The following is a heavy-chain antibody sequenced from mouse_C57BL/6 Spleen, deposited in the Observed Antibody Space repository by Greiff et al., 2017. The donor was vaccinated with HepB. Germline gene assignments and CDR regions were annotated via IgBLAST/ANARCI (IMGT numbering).Heavy chain of an antibody. Sequence: EVQLQESGPVLVKPGASVKMSCKASGYTFTDYYMNWVKQSHGKSLEWIGVINPYNGGTSYNQKFKGKATLTVDKSSSTAYMELNSLTSEDSAVYYCARWGYGSNEGTMDYWGQGTSVTVSS. CDR1: GYTFTDYY. D-gene: IGHD1-1*01. CDR3: ARWGYGSNEGTMDY. CDR2: INPYNGGT. J-gene: IGHJ4*01. V-gene: IGHV1-19*01.